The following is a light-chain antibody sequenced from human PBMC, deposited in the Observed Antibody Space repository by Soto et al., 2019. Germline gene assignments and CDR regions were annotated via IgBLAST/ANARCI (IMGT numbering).Light chain of an antibody. V-gene: IGLV2-14*03. CDR2: EVS. Sequence: QSVLTQPASVFGSPGQPITFSCTGTSSDVGGYNFVSWYQQHPGKAPKLMIYEVSSRPSGVSNRFSGSKSGNTASLTISGLQPEDEADYYCSSYTTSTTVVFGTGTKGTVL. CDR1: SSDVGGYNF. J-gene: IGLJ1*01. CDR3: SSYTTSTTVV.